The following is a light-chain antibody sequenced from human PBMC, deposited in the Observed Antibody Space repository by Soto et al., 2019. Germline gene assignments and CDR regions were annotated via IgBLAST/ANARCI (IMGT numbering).Light chain of an antibody. V-gene: IGKV3-20*01. CDR2: GAS. J-gene: IGKJ1*01. CDR3: QQYDSSPKT. CDR1: QSVSSSH. Sequence: EIVLTQSPGTLSLSPGERATLSCRASQSVSSSHLAWYQQKPGQAPRLLIYGASYRATGIPDRFSGSGSGTDFTLTIIRLEPEDFAVYYCQQYDSSPKTFGQGTKVDIK.